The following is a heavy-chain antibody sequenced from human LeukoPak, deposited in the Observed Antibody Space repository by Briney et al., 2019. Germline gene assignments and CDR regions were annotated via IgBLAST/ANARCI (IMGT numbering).Heavy chain of an antibody. D-gene: IGHD3-10*02. CDR3: AELGITMIGGV. CDR2: ISSSGSTI. Sequence: GGALRLSCAASGFTFSSYSMNWVRQAPGKGLEWVSYISSSGSTIYYADSVKGRFTISRDNAKNSLYLQMNSLRAEDTAVYYCAELGITMIGGVWGKGTTVTISS. V-gene: IGHV3-48*04. J-gene: IGHJ6*04. CDR1: GFTFSSYS.